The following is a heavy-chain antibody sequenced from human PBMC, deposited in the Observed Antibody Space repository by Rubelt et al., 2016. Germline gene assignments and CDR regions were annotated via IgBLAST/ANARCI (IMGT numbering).Heavy chain of an antibody. CDR3: ARVNWEESYPRSDY. CDR1: GFTFTTYW. CDR2: INQDGSEK. V-gene: IGHV3-7*04. Sequence: GSLRLSCAASGFTFTTYWMSWVRQAPGKGLEWVANINQDGSEKYYVDSVRGRFTISRDNAKNSLYLQMNSLRAEDTAVYYCARVNWEESYPRSDYWGQGTLVTVSS. D-gene: IGHD1-26*01. J-gene: IGHJ4*02.